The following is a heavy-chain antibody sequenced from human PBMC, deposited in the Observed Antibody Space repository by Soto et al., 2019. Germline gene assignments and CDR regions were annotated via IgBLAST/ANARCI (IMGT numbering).Heavy chain of an antibody. D-gene: IGHD3-16*01. V-gene: IGHV3-15*07. CDR3: FTWGRQK. Sequence: EVQLVESGGGLVKPGGSLRLSCAASGFTFSNAWMNWVRHAPGKGLEGVGRIKSKSDGGTTDKAATVKGRFTISRDDSKNTLYLQMNSMKTEDTAVYYRFTWGRQKWGQGTLVTVAS. J-gene: IGHJ4*02. CDR1: GFTFSNAW. CDR2: IKSKSDGGTT.